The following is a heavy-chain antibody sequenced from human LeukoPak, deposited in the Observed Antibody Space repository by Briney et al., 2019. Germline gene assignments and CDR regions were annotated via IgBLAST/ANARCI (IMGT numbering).Heavy chain of an antibody. CDR3: ARSGFDSYYYMDV. CDR1: GGSFSGYY. D-gene: IGHD3-9*01. J-gene: IGHJ6*03. Sequence: SETLSLTCAVYGGSFSGYYWSWIRQPAGKGLEWIGRIYTSGSTNYNPSLKSRVTISVDTSKNQFSLKLSSVTAADTAVYYCARSGFDSYYYMDVWGKGTTVTISS. V-gene: IGHV4-59*10. CDR2: IYTSGST.